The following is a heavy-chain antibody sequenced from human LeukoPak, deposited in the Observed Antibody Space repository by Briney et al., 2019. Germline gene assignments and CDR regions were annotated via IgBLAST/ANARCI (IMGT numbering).Heavy chain of an antibody. CDR3: ARVYYGSGSLHYYYYYMDV. J-gene: IGHJ6*03. CDR2: TYSGGRT. CDR1: GFTVSSNY. Sequence: PGGSLRLSCAASGFTVSSNYMSWVRQAPGEGLEWVSVTYSGGRTYYADSVKGRFTISRDNSKSTLYLQMNSLRAEDTAVYYCARVYYGSGSLHYYYYYMDVWGKGTTVTISS. V-gene: IGHV3-53*01. D-gene: IGHD3-10*01.